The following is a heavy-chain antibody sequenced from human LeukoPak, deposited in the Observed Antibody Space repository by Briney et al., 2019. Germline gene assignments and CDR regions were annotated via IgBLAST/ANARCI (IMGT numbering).Heavy chain of an antibody. CDR1: GYTFTAYY. V-gene: IGHV1-2*02. J-gene: IGHJ3*02. CDR3: ARETYYYGSGSYIDAFDI. CDR2: INPNSGGT. D-gene: IGHD3-10*01. Sequence: ASVKVSCKASGYTFTAYYMHWVRQAPGDGLEWMGWINPNSGGTNYAQKFQGRVTMTRDTSISTAYMELSRLRSDDTAVYYCARETYYYGSGSYIDAFDIWGQGTMVTVSS.